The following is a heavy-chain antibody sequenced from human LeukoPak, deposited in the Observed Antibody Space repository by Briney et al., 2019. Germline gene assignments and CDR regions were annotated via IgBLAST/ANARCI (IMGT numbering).Heavy chain of an antibody. D-gene: IGHD2-15*01. V-gene: IGHV4-4*07. J-gene: IGHJ4*02. CDR3: ARDMRCSGGSCYSFDY. CDR1: GGSISSYY. Sequence: SETLSLTCTVSGGSISSYYWSWIRQPAGKGLEWIGRIYTSGSTNYNPSLKSRVTMSVDTSKNQFSLKLSSVTAADTAVYYRARDMRCSGGSCYSFDYWGQGTLVTVSS. CDR2: IYTSGST.